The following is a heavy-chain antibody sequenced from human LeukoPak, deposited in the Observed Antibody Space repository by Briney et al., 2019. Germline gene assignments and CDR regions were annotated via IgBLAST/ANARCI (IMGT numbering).Heavy chain of an antibody. J-gene: IGHJ3*02. CDR1: GYTFTSYD. V-gene: IGHV1-8*01. CDR3: ARDAGDLDAFDI. CDR2: MNPNSGNT. Sequence: EASVKVSCKASGYTFTSYDINWVRQATGQGLEWMGWMNPNSGNTGYAQKFQGRVTMTRNTSISTAYIELSSLRSEDTAVYYCARDAGDLDAFDIWGQGTMVTVSS. D-gene: IGHD3-10*01.